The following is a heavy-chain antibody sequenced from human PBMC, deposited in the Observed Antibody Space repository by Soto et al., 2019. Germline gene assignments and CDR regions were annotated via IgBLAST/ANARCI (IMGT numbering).Heavy chain of an antibody. CDR3: ARESTYSYGPVDS. CDR2: ISYSGST. V-gene: IGHV4-30-4*01. Sequence: SETLSLTCTVSGDSISSGAHYWSWIRQPPGKGLEWIGYISYSGSTYYNLSLKSRVIMSVDTSKNQFSLKMSSVTAADTAVYYCARESTYSYGPVDSWGQGTLVTVSS. D-gene: IGHD5-18*01. J-gene: IGHJ4*02. CDR1: GDSISSGAHY.